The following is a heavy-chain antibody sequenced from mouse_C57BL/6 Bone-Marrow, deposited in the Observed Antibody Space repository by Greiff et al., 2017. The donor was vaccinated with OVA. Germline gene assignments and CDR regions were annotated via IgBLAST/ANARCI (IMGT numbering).Heavy chain of an antibody. CDR3: ARGGIYYGNSWFAY. CDR1: GYTFTDYY. J-gene: IGHJ3*01. D-gene: IGHD2-1*01. CDR2: INPYNGGT. Sequence: EVKVVESGPVLVKPGASVKMSCKASGYTFTDYYMNWVKQSHGKSLEWIGVINPYNGGTSYNQKFKGKATLTVDKSSSTAYMELNSLTSEDSAVYYCARGGIYYGNSWFAYWGQGTLVTVSA. V-gene: IGHV1-19*01.